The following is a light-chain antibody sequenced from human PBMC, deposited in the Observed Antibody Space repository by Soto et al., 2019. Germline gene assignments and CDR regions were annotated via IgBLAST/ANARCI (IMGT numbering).Light chain of an antibody. CDR1: QNIDMY. Sequence: IHMTQSPSSLSASVGDTVTIXXRASQNIDMYLNWYQQKPGKAPRVXISGASNLQSGVPSRFSGRRSGTEFTLTISSLQPEDFASYYCLQDYGDSWTFGQGTKVDIK. CDR2: GAS. J-gene: IGKJ1*01. CDR3: LQDYGDSWT. V-gene: IGKV1-6*01.